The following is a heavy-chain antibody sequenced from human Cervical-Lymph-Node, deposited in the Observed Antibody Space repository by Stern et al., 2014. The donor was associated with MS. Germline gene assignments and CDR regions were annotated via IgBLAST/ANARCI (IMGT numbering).Heavy chain of an antibody. D-gene: IGHD4-17*01. CDR3: AKAAVTTASFDS. V-gene: IGHV1-69*01. Sequence: QVQLVQSGAEVKKPGSSGKVSCKASGGTFTSYAFNWGRQAPGQGLEWMGGIIPILDTPNFAQNFQGRLTITADESTSTAYMELSSLESEDTAVYYCAKAAVTTASFDSWGQGTLVTVSS. CDR2: IIPILDTP. CDR1: GGTFTSYA. J-gene: IGHJ4*02.